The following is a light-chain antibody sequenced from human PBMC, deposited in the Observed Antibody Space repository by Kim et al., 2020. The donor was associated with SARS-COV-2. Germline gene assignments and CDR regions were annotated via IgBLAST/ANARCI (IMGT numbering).Light chain of an antibody. CDR3: QQYINMPLT. CDR1: QSVSNH. Sequence: SVLPGEGSTPSCRSRQSVSNHIAWYPQKPVQSPRLLIYGASTWATGIPARFSGGGSGTEFSLTFSSLQSEDFAVYYCQQYINMPLTFGGGTKVQI. CDR2: GAS. J-gene: IGKJ4*01. V-gene: IGKV3-15*01.